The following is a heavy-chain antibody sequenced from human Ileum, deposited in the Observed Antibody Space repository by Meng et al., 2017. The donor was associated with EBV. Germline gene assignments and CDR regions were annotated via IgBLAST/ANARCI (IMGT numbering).Heavy chain of an antibody. CDR3: AMGPDYAKTGY. V-gene: IGHV4-39*01. CDR2: ICYTDYT. D-gene: IGHD4-17*01. CDR1: GGSISSSNYC. Sequence: QLLLRASGPGLVKPSETLSLTCRFSGGSISSSNYCWGWIRQPPGKGLEWIQSICYTDYTYYNPSLKSRVTISADKSKNQFSLRLNSLTAADTAVYYCAMGPDYAKTGYWGQGTLVTVSS. J-gene: IGHJ4*02.